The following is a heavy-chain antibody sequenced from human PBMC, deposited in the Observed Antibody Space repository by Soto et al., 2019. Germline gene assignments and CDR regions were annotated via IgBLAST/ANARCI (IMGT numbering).Heavy chain of an antibody. V-gene: IGHV3-23*01. CDR2: IYGNGAGI. J-gene: IGHJ4*02. CDR1: GFTFSAYA. D-gene: IGHD2-21*02. Sequence: EVQLLESGGGLVQPGGSLRLSCAASGFTFSAYAMTWVRQAPGKGLESVSGIYGNGAGIQYADSVRGRFTISRDNSKNTLYLQMNRLRAEDTAVYYCAKDVISGDGFWLMDHWDQGTLVTVSS. CDR3: AKDVISGDGFWLMDH.